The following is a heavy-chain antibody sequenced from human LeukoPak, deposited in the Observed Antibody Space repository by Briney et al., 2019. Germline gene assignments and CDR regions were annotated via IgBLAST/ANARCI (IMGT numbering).Heavy chain of an antibody. Sequence: PGGSLRLSCIASGITFSNYWMHWVRQAPGKGLVWISRINPDGSGATYVDSVRGRFTISRDNARNSLYLQMNSLRVEDTAVYYCAKDRVGGALEFWGQGTLAIVSS. CDR2: INPDGSGA. J-gene: IGHJ4*02. CDR1: GITFSNYW. CDR3: AKDRVGGALEF. V-gene: IGHV3-74*01. D-gene: IGHD2-21*01.